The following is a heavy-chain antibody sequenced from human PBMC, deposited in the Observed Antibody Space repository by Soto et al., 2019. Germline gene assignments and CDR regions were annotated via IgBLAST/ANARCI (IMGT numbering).Heavy chain of an antibody. Sequence: QVTLKESGPVLVKPTETLTLTCTVSGFSLSNVRMGVSWIRQPPGKALEWLAHIYAIDVEAYSIYLKTRLTISKSTSNTQVVLTMTNMDPMDTATYYCVLPTPYCGGDCFPDYCCQGTRVTVSS. CDR2: IYAIDVE. D-gene: IGHD2-21*02. J-gene: IGHJ4*02. CDR1: GFSLSNVRMG. V-gene: IGHV2-26*01. CDR3: VLPTPYCGGDCFPDY.